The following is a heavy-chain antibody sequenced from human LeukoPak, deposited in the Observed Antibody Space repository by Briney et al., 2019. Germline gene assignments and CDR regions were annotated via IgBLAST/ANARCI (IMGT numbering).Heavy chain of an antibody. J-gene: IGHJ4*02. CDR3: AKKHMVRGVITPNDY. Sequence: GGSLRLSCAASGFTFSSYAMSWVRQAPGKGLEWVSAISGSGGSAYYADSVKGRFTISRDNSKNTLYLQMNSLRAEDTAVYYCAKKHMVRGVITPNDYWGQGTLVTVSS. CDR1: GFTFSSYA. V-gene: IGHV3-23*01. CDR2: ISGSGGSA. D-gene: IGHD3-10*01.